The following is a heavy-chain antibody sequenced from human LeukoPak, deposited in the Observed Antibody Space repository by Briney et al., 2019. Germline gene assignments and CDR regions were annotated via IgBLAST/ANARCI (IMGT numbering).Heavy chain of an antibody. CDR1: GYSISSGYY. Sequence: PSETLSLTCTVSGYSISSGYYWGWIRQPPGKGLEWIGSIYHSGSTYYNPSLKSRVTISVDTSKNQFSLKLSSVTAADTAVYYCARQWLVTYYFDYWGREPWSPSPQ. V-gene: IGHV4-38-2*02. CDR2: IYHSGST. J-gene: IGHJ4*02. CDR3: ARQWLVTYYFDY. D-gene: IGHD6-19*01.